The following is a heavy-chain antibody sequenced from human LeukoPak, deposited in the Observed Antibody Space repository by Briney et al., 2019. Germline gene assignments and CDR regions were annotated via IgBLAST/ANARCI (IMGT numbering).Heavy chain of an antibody. CDR3: ARGIYGDPVAFDS. J-gene: IGHJ4*02. D-gene: IGHD4-17*01. V-gene: IGHV3-74*03. CDR2: LKSDGSTA. Sequence: GGSLRLSCAASGFTFSSFNMHWVRQAPGKGLVWVSRLKSDGSTAMYADSVQGRFTISRDNVRNTVHLLMSSLTVEDTGVYYCARGIYGDPVAFDSWGQGALVTVSS. CDR1: GFTFSSFN.